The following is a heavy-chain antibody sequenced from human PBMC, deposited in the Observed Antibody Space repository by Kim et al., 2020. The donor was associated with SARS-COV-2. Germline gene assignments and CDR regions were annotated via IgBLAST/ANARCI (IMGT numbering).Heavy chain of an antibody. J-gene: IGHJ2*01. D-gene: IGHD3-3*01. CDR1: GGSISSGSYY. Sequence: SETLSLTCTGSGGSISSGSYYWSWIRQPAGKGLEWIGRIYTSGSTNYNPSLKSRVTISVDTSKNQFSLKLSSVTAADTAVYYCAREGLRFLEWQGPYSYFDLWGRGTLVTVSS. CDR3: AREGLRFLEWQGPYSYFDL. V-gene: IGHV4-61*02. CDR2: IYTSGST.